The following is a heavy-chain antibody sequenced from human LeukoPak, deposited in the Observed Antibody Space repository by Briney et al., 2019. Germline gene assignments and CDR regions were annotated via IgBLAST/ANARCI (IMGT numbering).Heavy chain of an antibody. J-gene: IGHJ6*04. CDR1: GGTFSSYA. Sequence: ASVKVSCKASGGTFSSYAISWVRQAPGQGLELMGGIIPIFGTANYAQKFQGRVTITADESTSTAYMELSSLRSEDTAVYYCARAGVATAIYHYYYGMDVWGKGTTVTVSS. D-gene: IGHD5-12*01. CDR2: IIPIFGTA. V-gene: IGHV1-69*13. CDR3: ARAGVATAIYHYYYGMDV.